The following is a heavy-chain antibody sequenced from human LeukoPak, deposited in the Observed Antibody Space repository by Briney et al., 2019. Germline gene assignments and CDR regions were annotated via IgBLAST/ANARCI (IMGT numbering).Heavy chain of an antibody. D-gene: IGHD3-10*01. CDR3: TRDVVGRGFNYYGSGSYYDY. Sequence: SETLSLTCAVSGGSISSSNWWSWVRQPPGKGLEWIGEIYHSGSTNYNPSLKSRVTISVDTSKNQFSLKLSSVTAADTAVYYCTRDVVGRGFNYYGSGSYYDYWGQGTLVTVSS. CDR1: GGSISSSNW. V-gene: IGHV4-4*02. CDR2: IYHSGST. J-gene: IGHJ4*02.